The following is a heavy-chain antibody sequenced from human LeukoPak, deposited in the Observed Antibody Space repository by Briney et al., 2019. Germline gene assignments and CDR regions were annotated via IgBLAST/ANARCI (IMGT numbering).Heavy chain of an antibody. CDR3: ARKGGTFDY. CDR2: IYYSGST. V-gene: IGHV4-59*08. Sequence: PSETLSLTCTVSGGSIRNYYWSWLRQPPGKGLEWIGYIYYSGSTNYNPSLKSRVTISVDTSMNQFSLKLSSVTAADTAVYYCARKGGTFDYWGQGTLVTVSS. J-gene: IGHJ4*02. D-gene: IGHD2-15*01. CDR1: GGSIRNYY.